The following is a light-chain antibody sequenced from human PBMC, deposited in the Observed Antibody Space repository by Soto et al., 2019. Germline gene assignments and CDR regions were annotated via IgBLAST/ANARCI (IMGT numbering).Light chain of an antibody. CDR3: QQTRSYPST. V-gene: IGKV1-9*01. Sequence: IQLTQSPSSLSASIGDRVTITCRASQDINSYLAWYQQKPGKAPNLLICEASILQRGVPSRFSGSISGTDFTLTISSLQAEDFATYYCQQTRSYPSTFGGGTKVDIK. CDR2: EAS. J-gene: IGKJ4*01. CDR1: QDINSY.